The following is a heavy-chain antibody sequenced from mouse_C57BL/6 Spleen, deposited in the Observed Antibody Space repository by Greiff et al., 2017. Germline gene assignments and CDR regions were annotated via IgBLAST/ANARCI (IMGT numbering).Heavy chain of an antibody. CDR3: ARRSSGPAWFAY. D-gene: IGHD3-2*02. V-gene: IGHV1-9*01. CDR1: GYTFTGYW. J-gene: IGHJ3*01. CDR2: ILPGSGST. Sequence: VQLQQSGAELMKPGASVKLSCKATGYTFTGYWIEWVKQRPGHGLEWIGEILPGSGSTNYNEKFKGKATFTADTSSNTAYMKLSSLTTEDSAIYYCARRSSGPAWFAYWGQGTLVTVSA.